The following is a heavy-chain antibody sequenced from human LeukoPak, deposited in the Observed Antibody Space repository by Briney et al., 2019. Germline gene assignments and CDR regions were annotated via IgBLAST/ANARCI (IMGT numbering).Heavy chain of an antibody. Sequence: PSETLSLTCTVSGVSISGHHWTWIRQPPGTGLEWIGYFYDSGDFNYNPSLKSRVTIFMDMSNNQFSLTMSSATAADTAMYYCARLLRPGGRKGDAFDIWGQGTMVTVSS. D-gene: IGHD1-26*01. CDR1: GVSISGHH. J-gene: IGHJ3*02. CDR2: FYDSGDF. V-gene: IGHV4-59*08. CDR3: ARLLRPGGRKGDAFDI.